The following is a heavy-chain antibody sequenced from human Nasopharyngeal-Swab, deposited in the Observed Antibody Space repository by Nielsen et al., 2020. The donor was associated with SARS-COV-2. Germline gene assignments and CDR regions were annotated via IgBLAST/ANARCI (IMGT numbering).Heavy chain of an antibody. CDR1: GFTFSDHY. CDR2: ISGSGNSI. J-gene: IGHJ4*02. V-gene: IGHV3-11*01. D-gene: IGHD2-15*01. CDR3: VRRAGYCSGGSNCYYFAA. Sequence: GGSLRLSCAASGFTFSDHYMTWIRRAPGKGLELVSYISGSGNSIYYTDSVKGRFTISKDNAKNSLYLQMSSLSAEDTAVYYCVRRAGYCSGGSNCYYFAAWGQGTLVTVSS.